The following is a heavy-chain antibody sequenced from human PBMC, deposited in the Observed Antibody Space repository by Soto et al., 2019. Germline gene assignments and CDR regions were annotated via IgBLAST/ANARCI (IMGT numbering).Heavy chain of an antibody. D-gene: IGHD3-3*01. V-gene: IGHV1-2*04. CDR2: INPNSGGT. J-gene: IGHJ4*02. Sequence: GASVKVSCKASGYTFTGYYMHWVRQAPGQGLEWMGWINPNSGGTNYAQKFQGWVTMTRDTSISTAYMELSRLRSDDTAVYYCARAPPMDYDFWSGYYWDYWGQGTLVTV. CDR3: ARAPPMDYDFWSGYYWDY. CDR1: GYTFTGYY.